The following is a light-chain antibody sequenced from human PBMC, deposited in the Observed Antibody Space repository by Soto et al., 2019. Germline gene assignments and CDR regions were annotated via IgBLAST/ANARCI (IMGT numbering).Light chain of an antibody. J-gene: IGLJ1*01. V-gene: IGLV2-11*01. CDR3: CSYAGGFYV. CDR2: DVS. Sequence: QSALTQPRSVSGSPGQSVTISCTGTSSDVGGYNYVSWYQQHPGKAPKLMIFDVSKRPSGVPDRFSGSKSGSTASLTISGLQAEDEADYYCCSYAGGFYVVGTGTKLTVL. CDR1: SSDVGGYNY.